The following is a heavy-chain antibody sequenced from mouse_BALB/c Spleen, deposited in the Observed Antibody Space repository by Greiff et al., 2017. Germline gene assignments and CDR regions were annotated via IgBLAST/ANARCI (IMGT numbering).Heavy chain of an antibody. D-gene: IGHD2-3*01. CDR2: IDPYNGGT. J-gene: IGHJ3*01. CDR3: ARSDGYYGWFAY. Sequence: EVKLMESGPELVKPGASVKVSCKASGYAFTSYNMYWVKQSHGKSLEWIGYIDPYNGGTSYNQKFKGKATLTVDKSSSTAYMHLNSLTSEDSAVYYCARSDGYYGWFAYWGQGTLVTVSA. V-gene: IGHV1S135*01. CDR1: GYAFTSYN.